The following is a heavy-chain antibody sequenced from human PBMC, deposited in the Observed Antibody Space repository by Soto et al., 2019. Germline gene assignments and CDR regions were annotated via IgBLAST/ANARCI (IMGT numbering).Heavy chain of an antibody. V-gene: IGHV3-30*18. CDR1: GFTFSSYG. CDR2: ISYDGSNK. CDR3: AKVDYGDYGDY. D-gene: IGHD4-17*01. J-gene: IGHJ4*02. Sequence: VQLVESGGGVVQPGRSLRLSCAASGFTFSSYGMHWVRQAPGKGLAWVAVISYDGSNKYYADSVKGRFTISRDNSKNTLYLQMNSLRAEDTAVYYCAKVDYGDYGDYWGQGTLVTVSS.